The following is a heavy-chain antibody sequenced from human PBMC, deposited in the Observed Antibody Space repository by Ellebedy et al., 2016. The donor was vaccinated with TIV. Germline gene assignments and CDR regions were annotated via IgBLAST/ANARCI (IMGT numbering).Heavy chain of an antibody. CDR2: ISSSSSYI. J-gene: IGHJ4*02. V-gene: IGHV3-21*04. Sequence: GESLKISCAASGFTFSSYSMNWVRQAPGKGLEWVSSISSSSSYIYYADSVKGRFTISRDNSKNTLYLQMNSLRAEDTALYYCAKARGDSSSWYVVFDYWGQGTLVTVSS. CDR1: GFTFSSYS. CDR3: AKARGDSSSWYVVFDY. D-gene: IGHD6-13*01.